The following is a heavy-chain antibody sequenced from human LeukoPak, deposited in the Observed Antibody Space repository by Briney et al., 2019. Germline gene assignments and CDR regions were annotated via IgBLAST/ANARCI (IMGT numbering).Heavy chain of an antibody. CDR2: ISGSGGKT. CDR3: AKDGRSSSSWYYYY. D-gene: IGHD6-13*01. Sequence: GGSLRLSCAASGFTFSSYAMSWVRQAPGKGLEWVSVISGSGGKTNYADSVKGRFTISRDNSKNTLYLQMNSLRAEDTAVYYCAKDGRSSSSWYYYYRGQGTLVTVSS. J-gene: IGHJ4*02. V-gene: IGHV3-23*01. CDR1: GFTFSSYA.